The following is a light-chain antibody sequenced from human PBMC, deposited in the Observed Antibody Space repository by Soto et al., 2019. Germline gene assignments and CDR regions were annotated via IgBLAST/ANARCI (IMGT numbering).Light chain of an antibody. V-gene: IGLV2-8*01. J-gene: IGLJ3*02. CDR3: SSYAGSNNPWV. CDR1: SSDVGGYNY. Sequence: QSAPTQPPSASGSPGQSVTFSCTGTSSDVGGYNYVCWYQQHPGKAPKLIISEVTKRPSGVPDRFSGSKSGNTASLTVTGLQAEDEADYYCSSYAGSNNPWVFGGGTKLTVL. CDR2: EVT.